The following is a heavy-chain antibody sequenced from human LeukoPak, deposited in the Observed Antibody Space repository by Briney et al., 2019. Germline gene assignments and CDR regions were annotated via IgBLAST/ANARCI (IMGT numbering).Heavy chain of an antibody. CDR3: ARVARIAVAGPDPFLGY. CDR1: GYTFTGYY. D-gene: IGHD6-19*01. CDR2: INPNSGGT. V-gene: IGHV1-2*02. Sequence: ASVKVSCKASGYTFTGYYMHWVRQAPGQGLEWMGWINPNSGGTNYAQKFQGRVTMTRDTSISTAYMEQSRLRSDDTAVYYCARVARIAVAGPDPFLGYWGQGTLVTVSS. J-gene: IGHJ4*02.